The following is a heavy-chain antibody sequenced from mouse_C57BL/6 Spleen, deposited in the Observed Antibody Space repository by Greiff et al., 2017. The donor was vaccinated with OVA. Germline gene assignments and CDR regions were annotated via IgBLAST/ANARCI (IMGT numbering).Heavy chain of an antibody. D-gene: IGHD2-4*01. J-gene: IGHJ4*01. CDR1: GFTFSSYG. CDR2: ISSGGSYT. CDR3: ARQGIYYDYDEGYAMDY. V-gene: IGHV5-6*01. Sequence: EVQVVESGGDLVKPGGSLKLSCAASGFTFSSYGMSWVRQTPDKRLEWVATISSGGSYTYYPDSVKGRFTISRDNAKNTLYLQMSSLKSEDTAMYYCARQGIYYDYDEGYAMDYWGQGTSVTVSS.